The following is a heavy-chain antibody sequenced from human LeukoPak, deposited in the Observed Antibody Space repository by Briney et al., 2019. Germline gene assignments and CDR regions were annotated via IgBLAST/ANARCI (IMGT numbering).Heavy chain of an antibody. D-gene: IGHD1-14*01. V-gene: IGHV3-21*01. CDR3: AREDTTSANYYGMDV. CDR1: GFTFSSYS. J-gene: IGHJ6*02. CDR2: ISSSSSYI. Sequence: AGGSLRLSCAASGFTFSSYSMNWVRQAPGKGLEWVSSISSSSSYIYYADSVKGRFTISRDNAKNSLYLQMNSLRAEDTAVYYCAREDTTSANYYGMDVWGQGTTVTVSS.